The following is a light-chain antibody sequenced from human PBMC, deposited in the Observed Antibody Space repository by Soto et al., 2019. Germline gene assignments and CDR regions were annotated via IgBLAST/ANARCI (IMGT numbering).Light chain of an antibody. CDR2: GAS. CDR1: QSVGSN. CDR3: QQYNRWPFT. J-gene: IGKJ3*01. V-gene: IGKV3-15*01. Sequence: IVMSQSPATLSVSPGERATLSCRASQSVGSNLAWYQQKPGQAPRLLIYGASTRATGIPARFSGSGSGTEFTLTISSLQSGDFAVYYCQQYNRWPFTFGPGTKVDIK.